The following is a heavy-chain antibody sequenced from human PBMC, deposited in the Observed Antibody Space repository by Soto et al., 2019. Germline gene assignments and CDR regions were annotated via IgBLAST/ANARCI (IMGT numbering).Heavy chain of an antibody. V-gene: IGHV3-23*01. CDR3: ARGITIVCGVRRRPSLSFDY. J-gene: IGHJ4*01. D-gene: IGHD3-10*01. Sequence: RQSFRDWYAGSGFTSSSYAMSWVRQAPGKGLEWVSAISGSGGSTYYADSVKGRFTISRDNSKNTLYLQMNSLRAEDTAVYYCARGITIVCGVRRRPSLSFDY. CDR2: ISGSGGST. CDR1: GFTSSSYA.